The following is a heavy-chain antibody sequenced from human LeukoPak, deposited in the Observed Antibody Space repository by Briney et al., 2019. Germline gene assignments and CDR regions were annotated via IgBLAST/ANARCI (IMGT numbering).Heavy chain of an antibody. CDR3: ARQSISGSSLSYFDY. Sequence: SETLSLTCTVSGGSISSYYWSWIRQPPGKGLEWIGNIYDSGSTNYNPSLKSRVIISVDTSKNQCSLKLSSVTAADTAVYYCARQSISGSSLSYFDYWGQGTLVNVSS. CDR2: IYDSGST. D-gene: IGHD3-22*01. J-gene: IGHJ4*02. V-gene: IGHV4-59*01. CDR1: GGSISSYY.